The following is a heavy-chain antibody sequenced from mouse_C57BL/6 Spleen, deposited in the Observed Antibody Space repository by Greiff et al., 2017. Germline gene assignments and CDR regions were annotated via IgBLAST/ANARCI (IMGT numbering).Heavy chain of an antibody. CDR2: IDPENGDT. CDR3: TTPLGGGFAY. V-gene: IGHV14-4*01. Sequence: VQLQQSGAELVRPGASVKLSCTASGFNIKDDYMHWVKQRPEQGLEWIGWIDPENGDTEYASKFQGKATITADTSSNTAYLQLSSLTSEATAVYYCTTPLGGGFAYWGQGTLVTVSA. CDR1: GFNIKDDY. J-gene: IGHJ3*01. D-gene: IGHD6-1*01.